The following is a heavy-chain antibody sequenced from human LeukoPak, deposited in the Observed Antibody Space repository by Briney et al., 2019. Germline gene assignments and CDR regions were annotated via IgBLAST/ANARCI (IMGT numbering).Heavy chain of an antibody. CDR2: IYHSGST. J-gene: IGHJ4*02. V-gene: IGHV4-4*02. Sequence: SETLSLTCAVSGGSISSSYWWSWVRQPPGKGLEWIGEIYHSGSTNYNPSLKSRVTISVDKSKNQFSLTVSSVTAADTAVYYCARDRQWLPLDYWGQGTLVTVSS. D-gene: IGHD6-19*01. CDR3: ARDRQWLPLDY. CDR1: GGSISSSYW.